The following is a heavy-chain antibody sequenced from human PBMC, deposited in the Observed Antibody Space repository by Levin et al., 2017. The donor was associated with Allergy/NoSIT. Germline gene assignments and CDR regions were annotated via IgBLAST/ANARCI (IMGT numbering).Heavy chain of an antibody. V-gene: IGHV4-31*03. J-gene: IGHJ4*02. D-gene: IGHD3-22*01. Sequence: SETLSLTCTVSGGSISSGGYYWSWIRQHPGKGLEWIGYIYYSGSTYYNPSLKSRVTISVDTSKNQFSLKLSSVTAADTAVYYCARATYYYDSSGYGVAFDYWGQGTLVTVSS. CDR3: ARATYYYDSSGYGVAFDY. CDR1: GGSISSGGYY. CDR2: IYYSGST.